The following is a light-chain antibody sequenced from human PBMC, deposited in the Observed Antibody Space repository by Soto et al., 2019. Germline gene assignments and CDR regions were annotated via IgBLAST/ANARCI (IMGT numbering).Light chain of an antibody. CDR3: KKYNSAVDT. J-gene: IGKJ4*02. V-gene: IGKV1-27*01. CDR2: GAS. CDR1: RDIDNH. Sequence: DIQMTKSPPSLSASVGDRVSITCRASRDIDNHVAWYQQKAGTGPKLLIFGASTLHSGVPSRFSGSGSGTDFTLTISSLQPEDVATYYCKKYNSAVDTVGGGTKVDI.